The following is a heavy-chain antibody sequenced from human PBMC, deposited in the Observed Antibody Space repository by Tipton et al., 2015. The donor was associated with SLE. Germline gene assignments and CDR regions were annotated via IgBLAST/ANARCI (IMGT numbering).Heavy chain of an antibody. V-gene: IGHV4-59*01. CDR2: IYYSGST. Sequence: TLSLTCTVSGGSISSYYWSWIRQPPGKGLEWIGYIYYSGSTNYSPSLKSQVTISVDTSKNQFSLKLSSVTAADTAVYYCARGWGSFQIDYWGQGTLVTVSS. J-gene: IGHJ4*02. D-gene: IGHD7-27*01. CDR1: GGSISSYY. CDR3: ARGWGSFQIDY.